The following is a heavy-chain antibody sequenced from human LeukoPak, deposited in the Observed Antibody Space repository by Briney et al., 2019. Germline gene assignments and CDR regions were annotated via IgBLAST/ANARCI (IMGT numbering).Heavy chain of an antibody. D-gene: IGHD2-8*01. Sequence: SETLSLTCTVSGGSISSYYWSWIRQPAGKGLEWIGRIYTSGSTNYNPSLKSRVTMSVDTSKNQFSLKLSSVTAADTAVYYCARSLGYCTKGVCPRYFDYWGQGTLVTVSS. CDR3: ARSLGYCTKGVCPRYFDY. CDR2: IYTSGST. J-gene: IGHJ4*02. CDR1: GGSISSYY. V-gene: IGHV4-4*07.